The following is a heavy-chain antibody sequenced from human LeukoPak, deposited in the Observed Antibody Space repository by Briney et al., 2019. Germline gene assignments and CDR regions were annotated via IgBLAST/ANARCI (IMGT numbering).Heavy chain of an antibody. D-gene: IGHD3-22*01. Sequence: SETLSPTCAVNVGPFSGYYWSWVRQPPGKGLEWIGEINHSGNTNYNPSLTSRVTISVDSSNSHFSLRLTSVTAADTAVYCATKTSLTYYYNRREVFGLDVWGQGTTVTVSS. CDR1: VGPFSGYY. V-gene: IGHV4-34*01. J-gene: IGHJ6*02. CDR3: TKTSLTYYYNRREVFGLDV. CDR2: INHSGNT.